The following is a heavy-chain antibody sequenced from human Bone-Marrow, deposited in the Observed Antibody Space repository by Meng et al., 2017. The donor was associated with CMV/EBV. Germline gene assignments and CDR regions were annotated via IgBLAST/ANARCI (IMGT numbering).Heavy chain of an antibody. V-gene: IGHV1-18*01. J-gene: IGHJ4*02. Sequence: QGQLGQAGAEVKKPGASVKVSCTASGYTFTSYGISWVRQAPGQGLEWMGWISAYNGNTNYAQKLQGRVTMTTDTSTSTAYMELRILRSDDTAEYYCARFPTYESSSYYPFDYWGQGTLVTVSS. CDR1: GYTFTSYG. D-gene: IGHD3-22*01. CDR3: ARFPTYESSSYYPFDY. CDR2: ISAYNGNT.